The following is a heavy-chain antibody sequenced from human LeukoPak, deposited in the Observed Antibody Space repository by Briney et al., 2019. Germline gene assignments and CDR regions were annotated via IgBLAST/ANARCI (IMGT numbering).Heavy chain of an antibody. CDR2: IYYSGST. CDR3: ARVGCSGGSCYSDAFDI. J-gene: IGHJ3*02. V-gene: IGHV4-59*01. D-gene: IGHD2-15*01. CDR1: GGSISSYY. Sequence: SETLSLTCTVSGGSISSYYWSWIRQPPGKGLEWIGYIYYSGSTNYNPSLKSRVTISVDTSKNQFSLKLSSVTAADTAVYYCARVGCSGGSCYSDAFDIWGQGTMVTVPS.